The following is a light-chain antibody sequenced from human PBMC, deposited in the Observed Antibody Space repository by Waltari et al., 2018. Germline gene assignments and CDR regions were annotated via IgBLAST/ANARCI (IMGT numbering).Light chain of an antibody. V-gene: IGKV1-39*01. Sequence: DIPVTQSPYYLSASVGEKVHITCRASQTISIYLNWYQQKPGKAPKVLIYAASNLQGGVPSRFSGSGSGTDFTLTISSLQPEDFATYYCQQSYTTPWTFGQGTKVEIK. CDR1: QTISIY. J-gene: IGKJ1*01. CDR3: QQSYTTPWT. CDR2: AAS.